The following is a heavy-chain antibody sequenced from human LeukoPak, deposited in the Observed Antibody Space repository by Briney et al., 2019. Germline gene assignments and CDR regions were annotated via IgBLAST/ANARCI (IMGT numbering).Heavy chain of an antibody. Sequence: SETLSLTCTVSGGSISSYYWSWIRQPPGKGLEWIGYIYYSGSTNYNPSLKSRVTISVDKSKNQFSLKLSSVAAADTAVYYCAGGYCSGGSCFEFDYWGQGTLVTVSS. CDR3: AGGYCSGGSCFEFDY. CDR2: IYYSGST. CDR1: GGSISSYY. D-gene: IGHD2-15*01. V-gene: IGHV4-59*08. J-gene: IGHJ4*02.